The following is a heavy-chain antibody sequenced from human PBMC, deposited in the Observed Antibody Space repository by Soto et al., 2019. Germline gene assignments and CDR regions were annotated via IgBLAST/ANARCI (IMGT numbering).Heavy chain of an antibody. CDR1: GFTFGDYA. V-gene: IGHV3-49*04. CDR3: TSGRSGSYYYYYYGMDV. J-gene: IGHJ6*02. D-gene: IGHD1-26*01. CDR2: IRSKAYGGTT. Sequence: GGSLRLSCTASGFTFGDYAMSWVRQAPGKGLEWVGFIRSKAYGGTTEYAASVKGRFTISRDDSKSIAYLQMNSLKTEDTAVYYCTSGRSGSYYYYYYGMDVWGQGTTVTVSS.